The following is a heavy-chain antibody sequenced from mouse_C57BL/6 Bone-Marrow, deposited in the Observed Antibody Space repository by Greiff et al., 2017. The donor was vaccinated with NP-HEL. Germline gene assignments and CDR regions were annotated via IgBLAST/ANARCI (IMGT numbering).Heavy chain of an antibody. CDR1: GYSFTDYN. CDR3: ASYSNYVWYFDV. V-gene: IGHV1-39*01. D-gene: IGHD2-5*01. CDR2: INPNYGTT. Sequence: EVQLQQSGPELVKPGASVKISCKASGYSFTDYNMNWVKQSNEKSLEWIGVINPNYGTTSYNQKFKGKATLTVDQSSSTAYMQLNSLTSEDSAVYYCASYSNYVWYFDVWGTGTTVTVSS. J-gene: IGHJ1*03.